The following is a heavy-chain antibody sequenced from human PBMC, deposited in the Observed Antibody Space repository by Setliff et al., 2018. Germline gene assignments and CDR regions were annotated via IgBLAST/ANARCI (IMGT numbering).Heavy chain of an antibody. D-gene: IGHD4-17*01. CDR2: MSGSGRYT. CDR3: SKHPTALTTAGGDY. CDR1: GYTFTSYG. V-gene: IGHV3-23*01. J-gene: IGHJ4*02. Sequence: SCKASGYTFTSYGISWVRQAPGKGLEWVCGMSGSGRYTHHADSVKGWFTISRDNSKNTLFLQMNSLIFDDTAVYYCSKHPTALTTAGGDYWGQGTLVTVSS.